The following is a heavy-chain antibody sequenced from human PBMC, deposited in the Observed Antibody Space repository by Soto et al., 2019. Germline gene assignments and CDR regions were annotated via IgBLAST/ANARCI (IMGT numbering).Heavy chain of an antibody. CDR3: AREGGIAAAGTQVKDEFDY. J-gene: IGHJ4*02. CDR2: IKQDGSEK. D-gene: IGHD6-13*01. Sequence: GGSLRLSCAASGFTFSSYWMSWVRQAPGKGLEWVANIKQDGSEKYYVDSVKGRFTISRDNAKNSLYLQMNSLRAEDTAVYYCAREGGIAAAGTQVKDEFDYWGQGTLVTVSS. V-gene: IGHV3-7*01. CDR1: GFTFSSYW.